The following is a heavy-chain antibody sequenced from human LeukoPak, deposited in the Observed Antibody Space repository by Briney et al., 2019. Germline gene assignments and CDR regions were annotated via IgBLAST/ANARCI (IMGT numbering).Heavy chain of an antibody. CDR1: GGSISSYY. Sequence: SETLSLTCTVSGGSISSYYWSWIRQPPGKGLEWIGFIYYSGSTNYNPSLKSRVSMSVETSKNQFSLKMSSVTAADTAVYYCARIVPISITTYGTNWFDPWGQGTLVTVSS. CDR2: IYYSGST. D-gene: IGHD3-3*01. CDR3: ARIVPISITTYGTNWFDP. V-gene: IGHV4-59*12. J-gene: IGHJ5*02.